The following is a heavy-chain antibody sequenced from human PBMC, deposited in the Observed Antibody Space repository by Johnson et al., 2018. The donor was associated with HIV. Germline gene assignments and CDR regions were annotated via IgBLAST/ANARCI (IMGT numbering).Heavy chain of an antibody. Sequence: QVKLVESGGGVVQPGRSLRLSCAASGFTFSDYYMSWIRQAPGKGLEWVSYISSSASTIYYADSVKGRFTISRDNAKNSLALQMNSLRAEDTAVYYCAREGIVDAFDIWGQGTMVTVSS. CDR1: GFTFSDYY. D-gene: IGHD3-22*01. CDR3: AREGIVDAFDI. J-gene: IGHJ3*02. V-gene: IGHV3-11*04. CDR2: ISSSASTI.